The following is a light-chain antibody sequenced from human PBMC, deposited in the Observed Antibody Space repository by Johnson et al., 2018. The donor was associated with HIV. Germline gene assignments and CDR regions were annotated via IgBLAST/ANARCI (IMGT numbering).Light chain of an antibody. CDR1: SSNIGNNY. CDR3: GTWDSSLNAYV. Sequence: QSVLTQPPSVSAAPGQKVTISCSGGSSNIGNNYVSWYQQLPRAAPKLLIYENNKRPSGIPDRVSGSKSGTSATLGITGLQTGDEADYYCGTWDSSLNAYVFGTGTKVTVL. J-gene: IGLJ1*01. CDR2: ENN. V-gene: IGLV1-51*02.